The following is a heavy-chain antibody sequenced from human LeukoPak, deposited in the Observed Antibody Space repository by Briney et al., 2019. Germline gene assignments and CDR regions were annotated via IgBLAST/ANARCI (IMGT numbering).Heavy chain of an antibody. V-gene: IGHV3-48*03. CDR1: GFTFSSYE. J-gene: IGHJ4*02. Sequence: GGSLRLSRAASGFTFSSYEMNWVRQAPGKGLEWVSYISGSSSTIYYADSVKGRFTISRDNAKNSLYLQMNSLRAEDTGVYYCVISSGWKGGYYFDFWGQGTLVTVPA. D-gene: IGHD6-19*01. CDR3: VISSGWKGGYYFDF. CDR2: ISGSSSTI.